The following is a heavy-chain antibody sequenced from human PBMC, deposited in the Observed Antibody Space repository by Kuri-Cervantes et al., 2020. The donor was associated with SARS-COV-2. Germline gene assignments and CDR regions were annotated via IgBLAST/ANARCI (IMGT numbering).Heavy chain of an antibody. V-gene: IGHV3-30*01. CDR3: AKGSYYDSSGYSDY. CDR1: GFTFSSYA. Sequence: GESLKICCAAAGFTFSSYAIHWVRQAPGKGLEWVAVISYDGSNKYYADSVMGRFTISRDNSNNTLYLQMNSLRAEDTAVYYCAKGSYYDSSGYSDYWGQGTLVTVSS. D-gene: IGHD3-22*01. J-gene: IGHJ4*02. CDR2: ISYDGSNK.